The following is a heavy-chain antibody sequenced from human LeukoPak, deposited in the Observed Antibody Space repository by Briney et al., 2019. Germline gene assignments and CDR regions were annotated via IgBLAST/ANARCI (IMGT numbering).Heavy chain of an antibody. CDR2: IDPSDSET. D-gene: IGHD5-18*01. CDR1: GYSFTSYW. CDR3: ARQTAMGRSGDY. Sequence: GESLKISCKASGYSFTSYWIGWVRQMPGKGLEWMGIIDPSDSETRYTPSFQGQVTISVDKSLTTAYLQLNSLKASDTAMYYCARQTAMGRSGDYWGQGTLVTVSS. J-gene: IGHJ4*02. V-gene: IGHV5-51*01.